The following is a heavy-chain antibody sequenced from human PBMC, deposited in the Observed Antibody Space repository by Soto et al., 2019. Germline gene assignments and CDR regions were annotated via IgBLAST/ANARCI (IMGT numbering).Heavy chain of an antibody. CDR2: INVYNGNT. V-gene: IGHV1-18*01. CDR1: GYTFTNYG. CDR3: ARGVGSGSYYNQYNWFDP. J-gene: IGHJ5*02. Sequence: QVQLVQSGGEVKKPGASVKVSCKASGYTFTNYGISWVRQAPGQGLEWMGWINVYNGNTKYAQKVQGRVTMTTDTLTSTAYMELRSLRSDDTAVYYCARGVGSGSYYNQYNWFDPWGQGTLVTVSS. D-gene: IGHD3-10*01.